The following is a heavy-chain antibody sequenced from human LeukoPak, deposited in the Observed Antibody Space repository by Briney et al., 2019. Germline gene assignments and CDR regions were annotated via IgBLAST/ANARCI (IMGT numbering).Heavy chain of an antibody. Sequence: GGSLRLSCAASGFIFSSYSMNWVRQAPGKGLEWVSYISSRSRTIYYADSVKGRFTISRDNAKNSLSLQMNSLRAEDTAVYYCARGGWSYYYYYYYMDVWGKGSTVTVSS. V-gene: IGHV3-48*01. D-gene: IGHD2-15*01. CDR1: GFIFSSYS. CDR3: ARGGWSYYYYYYYMDV. J-gene: IGHJ6*03. CDR2: ISSRSRTI.